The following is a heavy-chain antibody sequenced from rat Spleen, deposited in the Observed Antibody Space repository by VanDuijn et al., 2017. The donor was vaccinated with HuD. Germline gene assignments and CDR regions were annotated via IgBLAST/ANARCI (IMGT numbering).Heavy chain of an antibody. Sequence: EVQLVESGGGLVQPGRSMKLSCAASGLSFSNYDMAWVRQAPTKGLEWVASISYDGTATYYRDSVKGRFTLSRDNAKNTLYLEMDSLRSEDTATYYCTTDDRYFDYWGQGVMVTVSS. CDR2: ISYDGTAT. V-gene: IGHV5-20*01. CDR3: TTDDRYFDY. J-gene: IGHJ2*01. CDR1: GLSFSNYD.